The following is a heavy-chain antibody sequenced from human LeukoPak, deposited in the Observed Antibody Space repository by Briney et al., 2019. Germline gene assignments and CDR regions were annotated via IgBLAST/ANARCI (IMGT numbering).Heavy chain of an antibody. CDR1: GGSFSGYY. D-gene: IGHD2-15*01. J-gene: IGHJ5*02. CDR2: INQDGSEK. V-gene: IGHV3-7*01. Sequence: PSETLSLTCAVYGGSFSGYYWSWIRQPPGKGLEWVANINQDGSEKYYVDSVKGRFTISRDNAKNSLYLQMNSLRAEDTAVYYCAREGCSGGSCYHNWFDPWGQGTLVTVSS. CDR3: AREGCSGGSCYHNWFDP.